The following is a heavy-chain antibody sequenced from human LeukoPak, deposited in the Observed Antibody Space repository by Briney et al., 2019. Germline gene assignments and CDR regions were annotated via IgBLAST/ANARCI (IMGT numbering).Heavy chain of an antibody. CDR2: IIPIFGTA. J-gene: IGHJ4*02. V-gene: IGHV1-69*05. CDR1: GGTFSSYA. D-gene: IGHD2-21*02. Sequence: SVKVSCKASGGTFSSYAISWVRQAPGQGLEWMGGIIPIFGTANYAQKFQGRVTITTDESTGTAYMELSSLRSEDTAVYYCARQPCGGDCYSDYWGQGTLVTVSS. CDR3: ARQPCGGDCYSDY.